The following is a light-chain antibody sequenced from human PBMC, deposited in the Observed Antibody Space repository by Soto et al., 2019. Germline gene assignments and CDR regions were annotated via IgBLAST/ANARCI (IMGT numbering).Light chain of an antibody. V-gene: IGLV2-8*01. J-gene: IGLJ1*01. Sequence: QSALTQPPSASGSPGQSVTISCTGTSSDVGGYNYVSWYRQHPGKAPKLMIYEVSQRPSGVPGRFSGSKSGNTASLTVSGLQAEDEADYYCSSYAGSNNLLYVFGTGTKLTVL. CDR2: EVS. CDR1: SSDVGGYNY. CDR3: SSYAGSNNLLYV.